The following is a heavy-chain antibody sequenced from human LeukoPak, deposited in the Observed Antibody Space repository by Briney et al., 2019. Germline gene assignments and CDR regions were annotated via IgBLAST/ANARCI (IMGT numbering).Heavy chain of an antibody. Sequence: SETLSLTCTVSGGSISSYYWSWIRQPPGKGLEWIGYIYYSGSTNYNPSLKSRVTISVDTSKNQFSLKLSSVTAADTAVYYCARGGHNFDYWGQGTLVTVSS. CDR1: GGSISSYY. CDR2: IYYSGST. J-gene: IGHJ4*02. V-gene: IGHV4-59*01. CDR3: ARGGHNFDY. D-gene: IGHD5-12*01.